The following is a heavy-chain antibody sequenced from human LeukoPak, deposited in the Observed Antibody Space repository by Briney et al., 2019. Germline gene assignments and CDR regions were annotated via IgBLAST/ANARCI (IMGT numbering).Heavy chain of an antibody. CDR3: ARGSSSRPFDF. CDR1: GFTFSSYS. V-gene: IGHV3-21*01. J-gene: IGHJ4*02. CDR2: ISSSSSYI. Sequence: GGSLRLSCAASGFTFSSYSMNWVRQAPGKGLEWVSSISSSSSYIYYADSVKGRFTISRDNAKNSLYLQMNSLRAEDTAVYYCARGSSSRPFDFWGQGTLVTVSS. D-gene: IGHD2-15*01.